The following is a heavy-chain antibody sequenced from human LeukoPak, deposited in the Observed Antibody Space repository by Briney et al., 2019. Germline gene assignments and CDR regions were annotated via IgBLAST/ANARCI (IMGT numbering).Heavy chain of an antibody. Sequence: SETLSLTCAVYGGSFSGYYWSWIRQPPGKGLEWIGEINHSGSTNYNPSLKSRVTISVDTSKNQFSLKLSSVTAADTAVYYCARDHRRRLGYCSGGSCYSFDYWGQGTLVTVSS. V-gene: IGHV4-34*01. CDR3: ARDHRRRLGYCSGGSCYSFDY. J-gene: IGHJ4*02. CDR2: INHSGST. CDR1: GGSFSGYY. D-gene: IGHD2-15*01.